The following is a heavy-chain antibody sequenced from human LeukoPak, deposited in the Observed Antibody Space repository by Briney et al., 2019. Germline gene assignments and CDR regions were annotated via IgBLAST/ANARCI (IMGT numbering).Heavy chain of an antibody. CDR2: IYYSGST. Sequence: PLETLSRNPTAAGGSNLAGRGGASRQPPGKGLEWIGYIYYSGSTNYNPSLKSRVTISIDTSNNQFSLTLSSVTAADSAMYYCASASRGHYYSSPPWGPGTLVTVSS. J-gene: IGHJ1*01. CDR3: ASASRGHYYSSPP. D-gene: IGHD1-26*01. CDR1: GGSNLAGRG. V-gene: IGHV4-59*01.